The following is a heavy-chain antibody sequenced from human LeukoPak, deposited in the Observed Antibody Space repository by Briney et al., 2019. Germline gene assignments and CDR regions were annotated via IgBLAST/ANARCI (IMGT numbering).Heavy chain of an antibody. CDR2: IYTSGST. CDR3: ARGGEAAAGKNYFDY. D-gene: IGHD6-13*01. Sequence: SETLSLTCTVSGGSISSYYWSWIRQPAGKGLEWIGRIYTSGSTNYNPSLKSRVTISVDTSKNQFSLKLSSVTAADTAVYYCARGGEAAAGKNYFDYWGQGTLVTVSS. V-gene: IGHV4-4*07. J-gene: IGHJ4*02. CDR1: GGSISSYY.